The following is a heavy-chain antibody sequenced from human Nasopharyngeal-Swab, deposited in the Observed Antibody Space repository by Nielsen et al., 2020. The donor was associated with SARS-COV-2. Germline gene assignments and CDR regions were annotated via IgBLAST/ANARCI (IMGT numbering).Heavy chain of an antibody. CDR1: GGSISSGGYY. CDR2: IYYSGST. Sequence: SETLSLTCTVSGGSISSGGYYWSWIRQHPGKGLERIGYIYYSGSTYYNPSLKSRVTISVDTSKNQFSLKLSSVTAADTAVYYCARRDIRITIFGVVHDAFDIWGQGTMVTVSS. J-gene: IGHJ3*02. V-gene: IGHV4-31*03. CDR3: ARRDIRITIFGVVHDAFDI. D-gene: IGHD3-3*01.